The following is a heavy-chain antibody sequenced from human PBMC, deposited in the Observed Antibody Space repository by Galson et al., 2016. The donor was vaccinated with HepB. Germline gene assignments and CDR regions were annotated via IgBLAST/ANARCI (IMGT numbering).Heavy chain of an antibody. Sequence: SETLSLTCTVSGASIISPNYNWGWIRQPPGKGLEWIASIFHTGRSDYNPSLQSRVTISVDPSRNRFSLSLRSVRTADTATDFCARHPTGYPNWFDRWGHGTLVVVSS. CDR1: GASIISPNYN. J-gene: IGHJ5*02. D-gene: IGHD3-9*01. CDR2: IFHTGRS. V-gene: IGHV4-39*01. CDR3: ARHPTGYPNWFDR.